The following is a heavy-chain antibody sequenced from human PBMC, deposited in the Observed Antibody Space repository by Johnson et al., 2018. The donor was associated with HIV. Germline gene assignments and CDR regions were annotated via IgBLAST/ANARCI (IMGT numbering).Heavy chain of an antibody. D-gene: IGHD3-10*01. CDR2: INWNGGSI. CDR1: GFTFDDYA. V-gene: IGHV3-9*01. J-gene: IGHJ3*02. CDR3: ARGDGSGSTGAFDI. Sequence: VHLVESGGGLVQPGRSLRLSCAASGFTFDDYAMHWVRQAPGKGLEWVAGINWNGGSIGYVESVKGRFTISRDNGKNSLYLQMNSLRYEDTALYPCARGDGSGSTGAFDIWGQGTMVTVSS.